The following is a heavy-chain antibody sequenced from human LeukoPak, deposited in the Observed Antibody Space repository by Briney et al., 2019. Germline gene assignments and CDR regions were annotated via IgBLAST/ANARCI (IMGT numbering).Heavy chain of an antibody. D-gene: IGHD3-22*01. CDR2: INHSGST. V-gene: IGHV4-34*01. Sequence: SETLSLTCAVYGGSFSGYYWSWIRQPPGKGLEWIGEINHSGSTNYNPSLKSRATISVDTSKNQFSLKLSSVTAADTAVYYCARIVITPRFDPWGQGTLVTVSS. CDR3: ARIVITPRFDP. CDR1: GGSFSGYY. J-gene: IGHJ5*02.